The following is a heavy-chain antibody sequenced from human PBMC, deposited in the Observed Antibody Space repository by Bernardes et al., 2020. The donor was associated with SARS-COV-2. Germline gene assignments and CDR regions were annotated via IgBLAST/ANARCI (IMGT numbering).Heavy chain of an antibody. Sequence: SGPTLLKPTQTLTLTCTFSGFSLNTIGMCVSWIRQPPGKALEWLALIDWDDDKYYITSLKTRLTISKDTSKNQVVLTMTNMDPVDTATYYCARDNYDFWSGYFGGMDVWGQGTTVTVSS. D-gene: IGHD3-3*01. CDR1: GFSLNTIGMC. CDR2: IDWDDDK. CDR3: ARDNYDFWSGYFGGMDV. J-gene: IGHJ6*02. V-gene: IGHV2-70*01.